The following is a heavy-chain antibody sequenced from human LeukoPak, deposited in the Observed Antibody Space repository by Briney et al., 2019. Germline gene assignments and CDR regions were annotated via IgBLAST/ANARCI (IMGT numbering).Heavy chain of an antibody. Sequence: GGSLRLSCAASGFTFDDYAMHWVRQAPGKGLEWVSGISWNSGSIGYADSVKGRFTISRDNAKNSLYLQMNSLRAEDTALYYCAKGHPYERWTFGGVIVGSLDYWGQGTLVTVSS. J-gene: IGHJ4*02. V-gene: IGHV3-9*01. CDR2: ISWNSGSI. D-gene: IGHD3-16*02. CDR3: AKGHPYERWTFGGVIVGSLDY. CDR1: GFTFDDYA.